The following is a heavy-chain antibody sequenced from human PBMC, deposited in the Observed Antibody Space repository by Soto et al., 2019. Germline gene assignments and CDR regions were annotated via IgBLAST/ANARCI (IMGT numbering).Heavy chain of an antibody. CDR2: IYYSGST. J-gene: IGHJ3*02. V-gene: IGHV4-39*07. CDR3: ARDSPRADDAFDI. CDR1: GGSISSSSYY. Sequence: SETLSLTCTVSGGSISSSSYYWGWIRQPPGKGLEWIGSIYYSGSTYYNPSLKSRVTISVDTSKNQFSLKLSSVTAADTAVYYCARDSPRADDAFDIWGQGTMVTVSS.